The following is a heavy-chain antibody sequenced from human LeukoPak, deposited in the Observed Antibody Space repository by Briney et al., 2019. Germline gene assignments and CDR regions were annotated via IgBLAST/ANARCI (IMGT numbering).Heavy chain of an antibody. D-gene: IGHD6-13*01. Sequence: SQTLSLTCTVSGGSISSGSYYWSWIRQPPGKGLEWIGYIYYSGSTNYNPSLKSRVTISVDTSKNQFSLKLSSVTAADTAVYYCARTTEAHSWRTRYYDYYMDVWGKGTTVTVSS. CDR1: GGSISSGSYY. CDR2: IYYSGST. J-gene: IGHJ6*03. CDR3: ARTTEAHSWRTRYYDYYMDV. V-gene: IGHV4-61*01.